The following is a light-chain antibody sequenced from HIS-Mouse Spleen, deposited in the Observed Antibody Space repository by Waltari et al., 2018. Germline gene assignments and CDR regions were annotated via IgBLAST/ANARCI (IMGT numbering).Light chain of an antibody. V-gene: IGLV1-40*01. CDR2: GNS. Sequence: QSVLTQPPSVSGAPGQRVTISCTGSSSNIGAGYDVHWYKQPPGTAPKLLIYGNSNRPSGVPDRFSGSKSGTSASLAITGLQAEDEADYYCQSYDSSVVFGGGTKLTVL. CDR1: SSNIGAGYD. CDR3: QSYDSSVV. J-gene: IGLJ2*01.